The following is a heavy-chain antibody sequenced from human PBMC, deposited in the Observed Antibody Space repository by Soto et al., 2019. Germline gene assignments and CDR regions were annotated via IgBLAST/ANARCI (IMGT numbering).Heavy chain of an antibody. CDR2: IYYRGSA. V-gene: IGHV4-59*01. J-gene: IGHJ4*02. CDR3: VRANYFDF. CDR1: GGSINPYY. Sequence: QVQLQESGPGLVKPSETLSLTCTVSGGSINPYYWTWIRQPPGKGREWIGSIYYRGSANNNPSLKSRLTISVDTSKNQFSLKLSSVTAADTAIYYCVRANYFDFWGQGTLVTVSS.